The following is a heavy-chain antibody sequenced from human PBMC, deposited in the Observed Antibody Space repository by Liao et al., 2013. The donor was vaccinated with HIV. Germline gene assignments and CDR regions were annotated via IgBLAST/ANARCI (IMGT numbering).Heavy chain of an antibody. V-gene: IGHV4-34*01. CDR1: GGPLSGYY. D-gene: IGHD2-15*01. CDR3: ARGPASVFDH. Sequence: QVQLQQWGAGLLKPSETLSLTCAVYGGPLSGYYWNWIRQPPGKGLEWIGEINHSGNTNYDPSLKSRVTISLDTSKNQFSLNLTSVTDADTAVYYCARGPASVFDHWGQGTLVTVSS. J-gene: IGHJ4*02. CDR2: INHSGNT.